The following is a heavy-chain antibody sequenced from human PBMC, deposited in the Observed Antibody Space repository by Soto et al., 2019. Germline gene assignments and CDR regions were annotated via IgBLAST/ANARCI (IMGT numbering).Heavy chain of an antibody. CDR2: ISGSGGST. CDR3: ARDSGYSYGPHGNWFDP. Sequence: GGSLRLSCAASGFTFSSYAMSWVRQAPGKGLEWVSAISGSGGSTYYADSVKGRFTISRDNAKNSRYLQMNSLRAEDTAVYYCARDSGYSYGPHGNWFDPWGQGTLVTVSS. CDR1: GFTFSSYA. V-gene: IGHV3-23*01. J-gene: IGHJ5*02. D-gene: IGHD5-18*01.